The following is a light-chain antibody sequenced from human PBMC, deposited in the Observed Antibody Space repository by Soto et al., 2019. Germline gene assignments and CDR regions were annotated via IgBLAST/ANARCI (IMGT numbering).Light chain of an antibody. CDR3: QQYDNFPRAIN. J-gene: IGKJ5*01. V-gene: IGKV1-33*01. CDR1: QDISNY. CDR2: DAS. Sequence: IQLTQSPSSLSASVGDRVTIAFQASQDISNYLHWYQQKPGKAPKLLIYDASNLETGVPSRFSGSGSGTDFTFTISRLQPEDIATYYCQQYDNFPRAINFGKGKRREIK.